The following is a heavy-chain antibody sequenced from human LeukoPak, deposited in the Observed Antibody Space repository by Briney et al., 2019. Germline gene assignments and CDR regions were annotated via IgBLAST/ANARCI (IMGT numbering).Heavy chain of an antibody. CDR3: ARGYYDSSGYALEYFDY. V-gene: IGHV1-8*01. J-gene: IGHJ4*02. CDR1: GYTFTSYD. Sequence: ASVKVSCKASGYTFTSYDINWVRQATGQGLEWMGWMNPNSGKTGYAQKFQGRVTMTRNTSISTAYMELSSLRSEDTAVYYCARGYYDSSGYALEYFDYWGQGTLVTVSS. D-gene: IGHD3-22*01. CDR2: MNPNSGKT.